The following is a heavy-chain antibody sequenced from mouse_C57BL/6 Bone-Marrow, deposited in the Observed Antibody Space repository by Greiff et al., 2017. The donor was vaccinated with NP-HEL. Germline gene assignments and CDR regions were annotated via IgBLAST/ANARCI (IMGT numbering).Heavy chain of an antibody. J-gene: IGHJ2*01. Sequence: VQLQQSGAELAKPGASVKLSCKASGYTFTSYWMHWVKQRPGQGLEWIGYINPSSGYTNYNQKFKGKATLTVDKSSSTAYMQLSSLTSEDSAVYYCAIITTVVDYWGQGTTLTVSS. D-gene: IGHD1-1*01. CDR1: GYTFTSYW. CDR2: INPSSGYT. CDR3: AIITTVVDY. V-gene: IGHV1-7*01.